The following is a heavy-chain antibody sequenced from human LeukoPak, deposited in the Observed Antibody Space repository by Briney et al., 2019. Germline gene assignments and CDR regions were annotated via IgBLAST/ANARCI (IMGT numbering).Heavy chain of an antibody. V-gene: IGHV4-59*08. D-gene: IGHD3-22*01. J-gene: IGHJ4*02. CDR2: IYYNGST. CDR1: GGSFSGYY. CDR3: ASNYDSSGYYFA. Sequence: SETLSLTCAVYGGSFSGYYWSWIRQPPGKGLEWIGNIYYNGSTNYNPSLKSRVTISVDTSKNQFSLKLSSVTAADTAVYYCASNYDSSGYYFAWGQGTLVTVSS.